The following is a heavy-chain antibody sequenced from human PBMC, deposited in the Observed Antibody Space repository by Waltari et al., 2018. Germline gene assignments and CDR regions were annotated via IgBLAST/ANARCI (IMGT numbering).Heavy chain of an antibody. Sequence: QPQLQESGPGLLRPSETLSVTCTVSPDSISTPGYFRGWIRQPPGKGLEWVGILFSTGTSFINPSLKSQVTMSLDTSKNAFSLKVLSVTATDTAVYYCARQIGSRRGGWYFDFWGRGTLVTVSS. J-gene: IGHJ2*01. D-gene: IGHD2-15*01. CDR2: LFSTGTS. CDR3: ARQIGSRRGGWYFDF. V-gene: IGHV4-39*01. CDR1: PDSISTPGYF.